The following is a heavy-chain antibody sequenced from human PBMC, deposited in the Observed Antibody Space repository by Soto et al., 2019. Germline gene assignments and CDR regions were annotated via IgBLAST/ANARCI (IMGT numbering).Heavy chain of an antibody. D-gene: IGHD5-18*01. CDR3: AREVDTAILSYYYYYGMDV. CDR2: ISSSGSTI. J-gene: IGHJ6*02. V-gene: IGHV3-11*01. CDR1: GFTFSDYY. Sequence: QVQLVESGGGLVQPGGSLRLSCAASGFTFSDYYMSWIRQAPGKGLEWVSYISSSGSTIYYADSVKGRFTISRDNAKNSLYLQMNSLRAEDTAVYYCAREVDTAILSYYYYYGMDVWGQGTTVTVSS.